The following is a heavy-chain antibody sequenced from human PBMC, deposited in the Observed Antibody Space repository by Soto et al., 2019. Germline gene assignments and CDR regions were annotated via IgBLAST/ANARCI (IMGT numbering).Heavy chain of an antibody. CDR1: GYTFTSHW. D-gene: IGHD3-16*01. CDR3: VRHGAYFDY. V-gene: IGHV5-51*01. J-gene: IGHJ4*02. CDR2: IFPGDSDT. Sequence: RKISCKGSGYTFTSHWIGWVRQMPGKGLEWMGIIFPGDSDTRYSPSFQGQVTISADKSINTAYLQWSSLKASDTAMYFCVRHGAYFDYWGQGTLVTVSS.